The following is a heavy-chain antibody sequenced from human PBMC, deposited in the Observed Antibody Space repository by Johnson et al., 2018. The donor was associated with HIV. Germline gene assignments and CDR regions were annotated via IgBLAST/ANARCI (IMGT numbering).Heavy chain of an antibody. V-gene: IGHV3-30*04. CDR2: ISYDGSNK. J-gene: IGHJ3*02. Sequence: QVQLVESGGGVVQPGRSLRLSCAASGFTFSSYAMHWVRQAPGKGLEWVAVISYDGSNKYYADSVKCRFTISRDNSKNTLYLQMNSLRAEDTAVYYCAKDKSNAFDIWGQGTMVTVSS. CDR1: GFTFSSYA. CDR3: AKDKSNAFDI.